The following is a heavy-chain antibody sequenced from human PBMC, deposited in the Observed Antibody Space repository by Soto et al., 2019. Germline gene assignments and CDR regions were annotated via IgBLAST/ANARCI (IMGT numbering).Heavy chain of an antibody. J-gene: IGHJ5*02. Sequence: GESLKISCKGSGYSFTSYWIGWVRQMPGKGLEWMGIIYPGDSDTRYSPSFQGQVTISADKSISTAYLQWSSLKASDTAMYYCARHARDYYGSGSYNWFDPWGQGTLVTVSS. CDR2: IYPGDSDT. CDR1: GYSFTSYW. CDR3: ARHARDYYGSGSYNWFDP. V-gene: IGHV5-51*01. D-gene: IGHD3-10*01.